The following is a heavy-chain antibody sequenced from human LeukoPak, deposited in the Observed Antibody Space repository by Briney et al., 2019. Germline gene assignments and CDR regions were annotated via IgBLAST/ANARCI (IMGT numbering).Heavy chain of an antibody. CDR3: SRVRQPRGWFDP. Sequence: SGGSLRLSCAASGFTFSSYAMSWVRQAPGKGLEWVSAISGSGGSTYYADSVKGRFTISRDNAKNSLYLQMNSLRAEDTAVYYCSRVRQPRGWFDPWGQGTLVTVSS. D-gene: IGHD6-6*01. CDR2: ISGSGGST. V-gene: IGHV3-23*01. J-gene: IGHJ5*02. CDR1: GFTFSSYA.